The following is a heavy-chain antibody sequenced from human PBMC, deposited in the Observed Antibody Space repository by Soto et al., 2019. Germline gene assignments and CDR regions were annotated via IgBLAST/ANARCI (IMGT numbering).Heavy chain of an antibody. V-gene: IGHV1-18*01. Sequence: ASVKVSCKASGYTFTIDGISWVRQAPGQGLEWMGWISAYNGNTNYAQKLQGRVTMTTDTSTSTAYMELRSLRSDDTAVYYCASSLRVERGAFDIWGQGTMVTVSS. CDR2: ISAYNGNT. J-gene: IGHJ3*02. D-gene: IGHD3-10*01. CDR3: ASSLRVERGAFDI. CDR1: GYTFTIDG.